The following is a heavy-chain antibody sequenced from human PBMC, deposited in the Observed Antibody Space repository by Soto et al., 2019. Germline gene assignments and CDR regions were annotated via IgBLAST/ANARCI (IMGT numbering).Heavy chain of an antibody. D-gene: IGHD3-22*01. V-gene: IGHV1-18*01. CDR1: GYTFTSYG. CDR2: ISAYNGNT. Sequence: QVQLVQSGAEVKEPGASVKVSCKASGYTFTSYGLNWVRQAPGQGLEWMGWISAYNGNTNYAQKFQGRVTMTTDTSTSTAYMELRSLRSDDTAVYYCARSRSSGYYLDYWGQRTLVTVSA. J-gene: IGHJ4*02. CDR3: ARSRSSGYYLDY.